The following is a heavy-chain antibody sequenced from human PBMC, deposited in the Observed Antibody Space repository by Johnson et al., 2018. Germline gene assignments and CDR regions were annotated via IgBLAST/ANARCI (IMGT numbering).Heavy chain of an antibody. D-gene: IGHD3-3*01. V-gene: IGHV3-30*03. CDR1: GFSFSSYG. CDR2: VSYDGSNK. CDR3: ARYYDFWSGYDP. J-gene: IGHJ5*02. Sequence: QVQLVQSGGGVVQXGRSXRLXCAASGFSFSSYGMHWVRQAPGKGLEWVALVSYDGSNKYYADFVKGRFTVSRDNSKNTLYLQMNSLRAEDTAVYYCARYYDFWSGYDPWGQGTLVTVSS.